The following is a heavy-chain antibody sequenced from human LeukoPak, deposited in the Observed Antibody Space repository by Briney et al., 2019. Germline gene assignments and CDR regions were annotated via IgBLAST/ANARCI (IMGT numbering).Heavy chain of an antibody. V-gene: IGHV3-30*18. J-gene: IGHJ4*02. CDR2: ISYDGSNT. D-gene: IGHD2-21*02. CDR1: GFTFSNYG. CDR3: AKDLGVETMTTTPLDY. Sequence: PGRSLRLSCAASGFTFSNYGMHWVRQAPGKGLEWVAVISYDGSNTFYADSVKGRFTISRDNSKNTLYLQVNSLRAEDTAVYYCAKDLGVETMTTTPLDYWGQGTLVTVSS.